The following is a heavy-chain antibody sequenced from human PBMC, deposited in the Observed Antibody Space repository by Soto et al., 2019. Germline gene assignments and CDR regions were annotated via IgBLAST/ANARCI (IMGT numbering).Heavy chain of an antibody. V-gene: IGHV5-51*01. J-gene: IGHJ4*02. CDR1: GYSFTSYW. D-gene: IGHD6-13*01. Sequence: PGESLKISCKGSGYSFTSYWIGRVRQMPGKGLEWMAIIYSGDSETSYSPSFQGQVTISADTSISTAYLQWSSLKASATAMYYCARSIAASANYYFDYWGQGTLVTVSS. CDR3: ARSIAASANYYFDY. CDR2: IYSGDSET.